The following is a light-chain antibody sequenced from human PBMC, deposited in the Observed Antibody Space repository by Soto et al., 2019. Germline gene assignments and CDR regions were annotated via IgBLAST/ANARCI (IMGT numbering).Light chain of an antibody. Sequence: QSVLTQPPSVSAAPGQKVTISCSGTSSNIGNNYVSWYQHLPGTAPKLLIYDNNNRPSGIPDRFSGSKSGTSATLDITGLQTGDEADYYCATWDSSLSAAGFGPGTKAHRP. J-gene: IGLJ1*01. CDR2: DNN. CDR3: ATWDSSLSAAG. V-gene: IGLV1-51*01. CDR1: SSNIGNNY.